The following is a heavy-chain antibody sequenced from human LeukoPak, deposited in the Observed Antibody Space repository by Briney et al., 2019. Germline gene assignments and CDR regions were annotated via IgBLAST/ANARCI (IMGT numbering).Heavy chain of an antibody. D-gene: IGHD5-18*01. Sequence: PSETLSLTCTVSGGFISSSSYYWGWIRQPPGKGLEWIGSMYYSGSTYYNPSLKSRVTISADTSKNQFSLKLSSVTAADTAVYYCARDLTRGYSYGRRGAFDIWGQGTMVTVSS. V-gene: IGHV4-39*07. CDR2: MYYSGST. CDR1: GGFISSSSYY. CDR3: ARDLTRGYSYGRRGAFDI. J-gene: IGHJ3*02.